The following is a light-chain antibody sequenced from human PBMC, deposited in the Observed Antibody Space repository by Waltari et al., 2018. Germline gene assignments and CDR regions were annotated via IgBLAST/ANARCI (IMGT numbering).Light chain of an antibody. J-gene: IGKJ1*01. CDR1: QSVGRY. CDR2: AAS. Sequence: EVVLTQSPGTLSLSPGERATLSCRASQSVGRYIVWYQQRPGQAPRLLIYAASSRAPGIPDRFSGSGFGTDFSLTISRREPEDFAVYYCQNHERLPATFGQGTKVEIK. V-gene: IGKV3-20*01. CDR3: QNHERLPAT.